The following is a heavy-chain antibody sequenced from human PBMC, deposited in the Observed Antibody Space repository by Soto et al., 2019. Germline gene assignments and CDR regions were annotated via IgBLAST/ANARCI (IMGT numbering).Heavy chain of an antibody. CDR3: ATLGYCSSTSCYEGPHYYYYGMDV. CDR2: IDPSDSYT. CDR1: GYSFTSYW. Sequence: HGESLKISCKGSGYSFTSYWISWVRQMPGKGLEWMGRIDPSDSYTNYSPSFQGHVTISADKSISTAYLQWSSLKASDTAMYYCATLGYCSSTSCYEGPHYYYYGMDVWGQGTTVTVSS. V-gene: IGHV5-10-1*01. J-gene: IGHJ6*02. D-gene: IGHD2-2*01.